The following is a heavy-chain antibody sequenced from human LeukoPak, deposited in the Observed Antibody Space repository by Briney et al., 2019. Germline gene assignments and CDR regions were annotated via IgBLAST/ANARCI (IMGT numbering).Heavy chain of an antibody. V-gene: IGHV3-30-3*01. CDR3: AKDRGSCYYYYYGMDV. CDR2: ISYDGSNK. Sequence: PGGSLRLSCAASGFTFSSYAMHWVRQAPGEGLEWVAVISYDGSNKYYADSVKGRFTISRDNSKNTLYLQMNSLRAEDTAVYYCAKDRGSCYYYYYGMDVWGQGTTVTVSS. J-gene: IGHJ6*02. D-gene: IGHD2-15*01. CDR1: GFTFSSYA.